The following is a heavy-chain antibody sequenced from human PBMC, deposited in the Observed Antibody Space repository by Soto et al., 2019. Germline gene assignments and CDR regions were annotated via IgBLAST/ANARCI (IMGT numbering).Heavy chain of an antibody. CDR1: GGSISSVNHY. J-gene: IGHJ4*02. CDR2: IFDRGTT. CDR3: AREVSWIGGFDY. V-gene: IGHV4-31*02. Sequence: QVQLEQSGPGLVKPSQTLSLTCKISGGSISSVNHYWRWIRQSPGEGLEWAGYIFDRGTTQYNPSLKGRVAISGDTSQSQFSLTIHSVTVADTAVYYCAREVSWIGGFDYWGQGTLVSVSS. D-gene: IGHD2-15*01.